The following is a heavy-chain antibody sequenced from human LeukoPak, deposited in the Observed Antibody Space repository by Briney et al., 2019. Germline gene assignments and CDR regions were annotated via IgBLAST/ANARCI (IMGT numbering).Heavy chain of an antibody. Sequence: ASVKVSCKVSGYTLTELSMHWVRQAPGKGLEWMGGFDPEDGETIYAQKFQGRVTMTEDTSTDTAYMELSSLRSEDTAVYYCATGGLAAAGTEFDYWGEGTLVTVSS. CDR2: FDPEDGET. CDR1: GYTLTELS. V-gene: IGHV1-24*01. J-gene: IGHJ4*02. CDR3: ATGGLAAAGTEFDY. D-gene: IGHD6-13*01.